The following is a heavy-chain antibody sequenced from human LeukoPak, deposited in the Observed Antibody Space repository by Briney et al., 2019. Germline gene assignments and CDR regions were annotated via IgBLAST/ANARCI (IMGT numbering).Heavy chain of an antibody. CDR1: GHSFTNYW. Sequence: NRGESLKISCKGSGHSFTNYWIGWVRQMPGKGLEWMGIIYPGDSDTRYSPSFQGQVTFSADKSISTACLQWSSLKASGTAMYYCARHGGSYYYDSGSRYFDYWGQGTLVTVSS. CDR2: IYPGDSDT. V-gene: IGHV5-51*01. J-gene: IGHJ4*02. D-gene: IGHD3-10*01. CDR3: ARHGGSYYYDSGSRYFDY.